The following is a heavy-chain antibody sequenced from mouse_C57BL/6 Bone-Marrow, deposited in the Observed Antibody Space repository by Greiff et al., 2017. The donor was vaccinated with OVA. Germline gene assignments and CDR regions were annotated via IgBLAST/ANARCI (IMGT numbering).Heavy chain of an antibody. CDR3: AAYDGYLWYFDD. Sequence: VQLQQSGPELVKPGASVKISCKASGYTFTDYYMNWVKQSHGKSLEWIGDINPNNGGTSYNQKFKGKATLTVDKSSSTAYMELRSLTSEDSAVYYYAAYDGYLWYFDDWGKGTTVTVSS. D-gene: IGHD2-3*01. V-gene: IGHV1-26*01. CDR2: INPNNGGT. J-gene: IGHJ1*03. CDR1: GYTFTDYY.